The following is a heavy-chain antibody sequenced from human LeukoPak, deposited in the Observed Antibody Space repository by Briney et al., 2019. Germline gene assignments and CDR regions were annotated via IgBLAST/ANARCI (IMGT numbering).Heavy chain of an antibody. CDR3: ARELGSGWEGFDY. CDR1: GGSFSGYY. D-gene: IGHD6-19*01. J-gene: IGHJ4*02. Sequence: SETLSLTCAVYGGSFSGYYWSWIRQPPGKGLEWIGYIYYSGSTNYNPSLKSRVTISVDTSKNQFSLKLSSVTAADTAVYYCARELGSGWEGFDYWGQGTLVTVSS. V-gene: IGHV4-59*01. CDR2: IYYSGST.